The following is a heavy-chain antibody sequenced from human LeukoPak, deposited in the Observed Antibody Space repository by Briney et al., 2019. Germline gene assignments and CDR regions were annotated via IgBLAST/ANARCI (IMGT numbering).Heavy chain of an antibody. D-gene: IGHD3-10*01. CDR2: IIPIFGTA. CDR3: ASSGPYYYGNPYFDY. CDR1: GYTLTELS. J-gene: IGHJ4*02. Sequence: SVKVSCKVSGYTLTELSMHWVRQAPGKGLEWMGGIIPIFGTANYAQKFQGRVTITADESTSTAYMELSSLRSEDTAVYYCASSGPYYYGNPYFDYWGQGTLVTASS. V-gene: IGHV1-69*13.